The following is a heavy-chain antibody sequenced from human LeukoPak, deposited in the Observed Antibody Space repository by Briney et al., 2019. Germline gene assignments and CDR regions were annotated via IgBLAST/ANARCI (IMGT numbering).Heavy chain of an antibody. J-gene: IGHJ4*02. CDR3: ARVSKAVLRYFDWLLHFDY. CDR2: ISAYNGNT. V-gene: IGHV1-18*01. Sequence: ASVKVSCKASGYTFTSYGISWVRQAPGQGLEWMGWISAYNGNTNYAQKLQGRVTMTRDTSISTAYMELSRLRSDDTAVYYCARVSKAVLRYFDWLLHFDYWGQGTLVTVSS. CDR1: GYTFTSYG. D-gene: IGHD3-9*01.